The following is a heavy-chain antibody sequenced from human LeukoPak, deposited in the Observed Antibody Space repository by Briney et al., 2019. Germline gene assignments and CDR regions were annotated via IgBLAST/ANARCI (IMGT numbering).Heavy chain of an antibody. D-gene: IGHD3-22*01. CDR2: IYYSGST. CDR3: AREVRHSSSGFYYYYGMDV. V-gene: IGHV4-59*01. Sequence: SETLSLTCNVSGGSISSYYWSWIRQPPGKGLEWIGYIYYSGSTNYNPSLKSRVTISVDTSKNQFSLKLSSVTAADTAVYYCAREVRHSSSGFYYYYGMDVWGQGTTVTVSS. CDR1: GGSISSYY. J-gene: IGHJ6*02.